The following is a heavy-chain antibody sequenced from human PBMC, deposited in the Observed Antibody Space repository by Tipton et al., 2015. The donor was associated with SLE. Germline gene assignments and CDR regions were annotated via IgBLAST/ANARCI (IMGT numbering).Heavy chain of an antibody. V-gene: IGHV3-11*04. J-gene: IGHJ4*02. CDR1: GFTFSDYY. D-gene: IGHD6-13*01. Sequence: SLRLSCAASGFTFSDYYMSWIRQTPGKGLEWVSYISSSGSTIYYADSVKGRFTISRDNAKNSLYLQMNSLRAEDTAVYYCARVTHSSSWVPYYFDYWGQGTLVTVSS. CDR3: ARVTHSSSWVPYYFDY. CDR2: ISSSGSTI.